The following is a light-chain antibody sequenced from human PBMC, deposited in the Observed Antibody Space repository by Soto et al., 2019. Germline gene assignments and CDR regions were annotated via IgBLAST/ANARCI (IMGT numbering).Light chain of an antibody. CDR1: QRVISNF. CDR2: ATS. Sequence: EIVLTQSPGTLSLSPGDGATLSCRASQRVISNFLAWYQQKPGQAPRLLIYATSSRATGIPDRFSGSGSGTDFTLTISRLEPEDFAVYYCQQYGDSPLFGPGTKVDI. J-gene: IGKJ3*01. V-gene: IGKV3-20*01. CDR3: QQYGDSPL.